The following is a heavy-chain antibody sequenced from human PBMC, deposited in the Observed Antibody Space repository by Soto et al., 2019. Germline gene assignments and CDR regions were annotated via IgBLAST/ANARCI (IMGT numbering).Heavy chain of an antibody. CDR3: ADESGTGGKFDY. CDR1: GGTFSSYT. J-gene: IGHJ4*02. D-gene: IGHD6-13*01. CDR2: IIPILGIA. Sequence: QVQLVQSGAEVKKPGSSVKVSCKASGGTFSSYTISWVRQAPGQGLEWMGRIIPILGIANYAQKFQGRVTITADKSTSTAYMELSSLRSEDTAVYYCADESGTGGKFDYWGQGTLVTVSS. V-gene: IGHV1-69*02.